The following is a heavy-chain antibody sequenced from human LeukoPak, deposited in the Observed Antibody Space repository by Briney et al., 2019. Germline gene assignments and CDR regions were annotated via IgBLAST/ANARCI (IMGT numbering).Heavy chain of an antibody. Sequence: GRSLRLSCAGSGFTFGGYGMHWFRQTPGKGLEWVAVIAYGGSRAFYADSVKGRFTISRDNSKNTMSVQMDDLRAEDTAVYYCTRYNNDHFDYWGQGTLVTVSS. CDR2: IAYGGSRA. CDR1: GFTFGGYG. CDR3: TRYNNDHFDY. D-gene: IGHD1-14*01. J-gene: IGHJ4*02. V-gene: IGHV3-33*01.